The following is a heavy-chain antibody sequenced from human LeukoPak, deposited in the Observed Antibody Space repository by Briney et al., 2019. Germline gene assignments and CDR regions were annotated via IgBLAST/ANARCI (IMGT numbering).Heavy chain of an antibody. CDR2: ISSSSSYI. V-gene: IGHV3-21*01. D-gene: IGHD6-13*01. J-gene: IGHJ4*02. CDR1: GFTFSSYS. CDR3: ARDRVAGIAAAHPRN. Sequence: GGSLRLSCAASGFTFSSYSMNWVRQAPGKGLEWVSSISSSSSYIYYADSVKGRFTISRDNAKNSLYLQMNSLRAEDTAVYYCARDRVAGIAAAHPRNWGQGTLVTVSS.